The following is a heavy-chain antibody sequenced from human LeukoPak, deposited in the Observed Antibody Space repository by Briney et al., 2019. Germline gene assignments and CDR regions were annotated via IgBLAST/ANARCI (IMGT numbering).Heavy chain of an antibody. Sequence: PGGSLRPSCAASGFTFNTYSMNWVRQAPGKGLEWVSSISSSSNYIYYADSVKGRFTISRDNAKNSLYLQMNSLRAEDTAVYYCATEGGYNIGYPFDYWGQGTLVTVSS. V-gene: IGHV3-21*01. J-gene: IGHJ4*02. CDR3: ATEGGYNIGYPFDY. CDR1: GFTFNTYS. D-gene: IGHD5-24*01. CDR2: ISSSSNYI.